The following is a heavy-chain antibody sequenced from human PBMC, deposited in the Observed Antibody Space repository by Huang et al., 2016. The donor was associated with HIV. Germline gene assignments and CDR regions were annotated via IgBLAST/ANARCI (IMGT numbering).Heavy chain of an antibody. V-gene: IGHV4-39*01. J-gene: IGHJ4*02. D-gene: IGHD6-19*01. CDR2: IYYSGST. CDR1: GGSISTSGYY. Sequence: QLQLQESGPGLVKPSETLSLTCTVSGGSISTSGYYWGWIRQPPGKGLEWIWSIYYSGSTSYNPSLKSRVTISVDTSKSQFSLKLSSVTAADTAVYYCARQDTSGWYADPYYFDYWGQGTLVTVSS. CDR3: ARQDTSGWYADPYYFDY.